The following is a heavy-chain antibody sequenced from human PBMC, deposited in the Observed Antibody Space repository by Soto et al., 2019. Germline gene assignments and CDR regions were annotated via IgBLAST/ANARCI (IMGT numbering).Heavy chain of an antibody. D-gene: IGHD3-10*01. CDR1: GGSISSYY. CDR2: IYYSGST. CDR3: ARSPPITPWFGELLWYFDY. Sequence: SETLSLTCTVSGGSISSYYWSWIRQPPGKGLEWIGYIYYSGSTNYNPSLKSRVTISVDTSKNQFSLKLSSVTAADTAVYYCARSPPITPWFGELLWYFDYWGQGTLVTVSS. J-gene: IGHJ4*02. V-gene: IGHV4-59*01.